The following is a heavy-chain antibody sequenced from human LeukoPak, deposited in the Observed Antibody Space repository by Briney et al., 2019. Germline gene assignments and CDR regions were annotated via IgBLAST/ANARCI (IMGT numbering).Heavy chain of an antibody. CDR1: GFTFSSDA. D-gene: IGHD3-22*01. CDR2: ITRSDEST. CDR3: AKGPLLGSGYHPDY. Sequence: PGGSLRLSCAASGFTFSSDAMTWVRQAPGKGLEWVATITRSDESTYYTDSVKGRFTISRDYSKSTLHLQLNSMRVEDTAIYYCAKGPLLGSGYHPDYWGQGTLVTVSS. V-gene: IGHV3-23*01. J-gene: IGHJ4*02.